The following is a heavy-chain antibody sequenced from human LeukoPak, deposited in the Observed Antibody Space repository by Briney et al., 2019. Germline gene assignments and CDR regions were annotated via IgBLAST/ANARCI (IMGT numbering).Heavy chain of an antibody. J-gene: IGHJ4*02. CDR3: ARYSSGWYSGKYFDY. CDR1: GFTFSSYS. D-gene: IGHD6-19*01. V-gene: IGHV3-21*01. Sequence: GGSLRLSCAASGFTFSSYSMNWVRQAPGKGLEWVSSISSSSSYIYYADSAKGRFTISRDNAKNSLYLQMNSLRAEDTAVYYCARYSSGWYSGKYFDYWGQGTLVTVSS. CDR2: ISSSSSYI.